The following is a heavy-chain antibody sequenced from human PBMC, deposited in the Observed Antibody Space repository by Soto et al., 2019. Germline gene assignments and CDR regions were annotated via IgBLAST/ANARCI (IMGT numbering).Heavy chain of an antibody. D-gene: IGHD3-10*01. CDR3: ARKVHGSAPFDY. V-gene: IGHV3-53*01. J-gene: IGHJ4*02. CDR1: GFTVSSNY. Sequence: PGGSLRLSCAASGFTVSSNYMSWVRQAPGKGLEWVSVIYSGGSTYYADSVKGRFTISRDNSKNTLYLQMNSLRAEDTAVYYCARKVHGSAPFDYWGQGTLVTVSS. CDR2: IYSGGST.